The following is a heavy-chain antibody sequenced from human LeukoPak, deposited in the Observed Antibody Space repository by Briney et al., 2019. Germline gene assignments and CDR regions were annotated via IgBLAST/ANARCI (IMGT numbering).Heavy chain of an antibody. CDR1: GCSITGYH. CDR2: IYSSGST. Sequence: SETLSLTCTVSGCSITGYHWSWIRQPPGNGLEWIGYIYSSGSTEYKPSLKSRATISADTSKNQFSLKLTSVTAADTAIYYCARRNDFDIWSQGTMVTVSS. J-gene: IGHJ3*02. V-gene: IGHV4-4*08. CDR3: ARRNDFDI.